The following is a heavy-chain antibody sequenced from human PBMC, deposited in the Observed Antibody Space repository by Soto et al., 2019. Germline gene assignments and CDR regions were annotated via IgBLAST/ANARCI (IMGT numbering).Heavy chain of an antibody. CDR1: GFTFSSYA. V-gene: IGHV3-64*01. D-gene: IGHD1-26*01. CDR2: LSPDGGST. Sequence: EVQLVESGGGLVQPGGSLRLSCAASGFTFSSYAMHWVRQAPGKGLEYVSALSPDGGSTYYANSVKGRFTISRDNSKSTLYLQMGSLRGGDLAVCYCARLQTWANFDYWGQGTLVTVSS. CDR3: ARLQTWANFDY. J-gene: IGHJ4*02.